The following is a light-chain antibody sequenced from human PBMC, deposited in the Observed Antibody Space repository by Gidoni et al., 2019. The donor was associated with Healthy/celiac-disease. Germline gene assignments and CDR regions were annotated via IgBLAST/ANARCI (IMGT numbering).Light chain of an antibody. CDR1: QSLLHSDGKTY. Sequence: DIFMTPTPLSLSVTPGQPASISCKSSQSLLHSDGKTYPYWYLQKPGQPPQLLIYEVSNRYSGVPDRLSGSGSGTDCTLKISRVEAEDVGVYECMQSIQLPPQVTFGGGTKVEIK. CDR3: MQSIQLPPQVT. V-gene: IGKV2D-29*01. CDR2: EVS. J-gene: IGKJ4*01.